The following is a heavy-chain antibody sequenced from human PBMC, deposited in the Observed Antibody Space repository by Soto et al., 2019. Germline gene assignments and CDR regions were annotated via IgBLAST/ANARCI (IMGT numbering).Heavy chain of an antibody. J-gene: IGHJ4*02. CDR1: GGSFSGYY. Sequence: QVQLQQWGAGLLKPSETLSLTCAVYGGSFSGYYWNWIRQPPGRGLEWIGEINHSGSTNHNPALKSRVTISVDTSKSQFSLKLSAVTAADTAVYYCARSFSSIVVVIGFDYWGQGTLVTVSS. CDR2: INHSGST. CDR3: ARSFSSIVVVIGFDY. V-gene: IGHV4-34*01. D-gene: IGHD3-22*01.